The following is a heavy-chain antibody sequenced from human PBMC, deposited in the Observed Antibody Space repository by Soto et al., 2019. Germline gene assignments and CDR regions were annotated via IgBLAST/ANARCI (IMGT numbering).Heavy chain of an antibody. CDR2: IIPILGIA. J-gene: IGHJ5*01. Sequence: ASVKVSWKAAGGAFSSYTISWVRQAPGQGLEWMGRIIPILGIANYAQKFQGRVTITADKSTSTAYMELSSLRSEDTAVYYCARGPGTTGLWDSWGQGTLVTVSS. CDR1: GGAFSSYT. D-gene: IGHD1-7*01. CDR3: ARGPGTTGLWDS. V-gene: IGHV1-69*02.